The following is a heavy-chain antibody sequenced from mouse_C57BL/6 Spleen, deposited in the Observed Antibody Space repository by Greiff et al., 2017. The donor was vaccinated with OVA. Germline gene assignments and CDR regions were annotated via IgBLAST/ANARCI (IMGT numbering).Heavy chain of an antibody. CDR2: ISSGGGYI. CDR3: TRAGVYYYGSSYEGDYFDY. D-gene: IGHD1-1*01. Sequence: DVKLVESGEGLVKPGGSLKLSCAASGFTFSSYAMSWVRQTPEKRLEWVAYISSGGGYIYYADTVKGRFTMSRDNARNTTYLQMSSLKSEDTATYDGTRAGVYYYGSSYEGDYFDYWGQGTTLTVSS. V-gene: IGHV5-9-1*02. CDR1: GFTFSSYA. J-gene: IGHJ2*01.